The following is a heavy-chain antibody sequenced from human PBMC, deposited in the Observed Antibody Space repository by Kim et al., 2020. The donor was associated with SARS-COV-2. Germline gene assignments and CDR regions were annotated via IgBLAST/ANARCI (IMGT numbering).Heavy chain of an antibody. J-gene: IGHJ3*02. Sequence: GGSLRLSCAASGFTFSTYDMHWVHWVRQVPGEGLEWLAVMSYDGIGKYYADSVKGRFTISRDNSENTMYLQMDSLRVEDTAVYYCATERPDAFDIWGQGTMVTVSS. V-gene: IGHV3-33*05. CDR3: ATERPDAFDI. CDR1: GFTFSTYD. CDR2: MSYDGIGK.